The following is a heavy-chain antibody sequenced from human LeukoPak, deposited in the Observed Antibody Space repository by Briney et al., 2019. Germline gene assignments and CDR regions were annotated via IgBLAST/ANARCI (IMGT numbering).Heavy chain of an antibody. Sequence: GGSLRLSCAASGFTFSNYTMSWVRQAPGKGLEWVSAVSGSGDSTYYAGSVKGRFTMSRDNSKNTVYLQMNSLRAEDTAVYYCAKFWDFGDYAIDYWGQGTLVTVSS. CDR2: VSGSGDST. CDR3: AKFWDFGDYAIDY. D-gene: IGHD4-17*01. V-gene: IGHV3-23*01. J-gene: IGHJ4*02. CDR1: GFTFSNYT.